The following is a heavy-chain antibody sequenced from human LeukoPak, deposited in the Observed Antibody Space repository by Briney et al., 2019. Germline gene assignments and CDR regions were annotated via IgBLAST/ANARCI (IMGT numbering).Heavy chain of an antibody. CDR3: ARRSGIAVAGAFDY. Sequence: GGSLRLSCAASGFTFSSYWMSWVRQAPGKGLEWVSGISGSGDSTYYADSVKGRFTISRDNSKNTLYLQMNSLRAEDTAVYYCARRSGIAVAGAFDYWGQGTLVTVSS. J-gene: IGHJ4*02. CDR1: GFTFSSYW. CDR2: ISGSGDST. V-gene: IGHV3-23*01. D-gene: IGHD6-19*01.